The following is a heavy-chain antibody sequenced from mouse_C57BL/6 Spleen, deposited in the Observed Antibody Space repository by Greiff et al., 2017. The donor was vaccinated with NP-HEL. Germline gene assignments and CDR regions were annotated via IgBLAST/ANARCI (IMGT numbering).Heavy chain of an antibody. CDR1: GYTFTDYE. Sequence: QVQLQESGAELVRPGASVTLSCKASGYTFTDYEMHWVKQTPVHGLEWIGAIDPETGGTAYNQKFKGKAILTADKSSSTAYMELRSLTSEDSAVYYCTIAYYSNYAWFADWGQGTLVTVSA. CDR2: IDPETGGT. CDR3: TIAYYSNYAWFAD. D-gene: IGHD2-5*01. J-gene: IGHJ3*01. V-gene: IGHV1-15*01.